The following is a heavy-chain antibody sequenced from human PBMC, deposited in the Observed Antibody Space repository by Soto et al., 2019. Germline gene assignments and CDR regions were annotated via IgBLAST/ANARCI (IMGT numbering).Heavy chain of an antibody. J-gene: IGHJ4*02. CDR2: IWYDGSNK. CDR3: ARDERDSGSLDY. CDR1: GFTFSSYG. D-gene: IGHD3-10*01. Sequence: QVQLVESGGGVVQPGRSLRLSCAASGFTFSSYGMHWVRQAPGKGLEWVAVIWYDGSNKDYADSVKGRFTISRDNSKNTLYLQMNSLRAEDTAVYYCARDERDSGSLDYWGQGTLVTVSS. V-gene: IGHV3-33*01.